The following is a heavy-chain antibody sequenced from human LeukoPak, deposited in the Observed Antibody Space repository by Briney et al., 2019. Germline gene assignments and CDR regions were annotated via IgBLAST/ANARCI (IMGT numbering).Heavy chain of an antibody. D-gene: IGHD2-2*02. CDR3: ARDVYCSSTSCYTSPWFDP. Sequence: SETLSLTCTVSGGSISSSSYYWGWIRQPPGKGLEWIGSIYYSGSTYYNPSLKSRVTISVDRSKNQFSLKLSSVTAADTAVYYCARDVYCSSTSCYTSPWFDPWGQGTLVTVSS. J-gene: IGHJ5*02. CDR2: IYYSGST. V-gene: IGHV4-39*07. CDR1: GGSISSSSYY.